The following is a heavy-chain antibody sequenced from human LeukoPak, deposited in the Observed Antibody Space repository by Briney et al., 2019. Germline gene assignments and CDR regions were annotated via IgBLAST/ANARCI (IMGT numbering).Heavy chain of an antibody. J-gene: IGHJ6*02. CDR3: ARDYGDPQNPYYYYGMDV. CDR1: GFTFSSYA. V-gene: IGHV3-48*02. Sequence: PGGSLRLSCAASGFTFSSYAMSWVRQAPGKGLEWLSYISSSGNTIYYADSLKGRFTISRDNAKNSLYLQMNSLRDEDTAEYYCARDYGDPQNPYYYYGMDVWGQGTTVTVSS. D-gene: IGHD4-17*01. CDR2: ISSSGNTI.